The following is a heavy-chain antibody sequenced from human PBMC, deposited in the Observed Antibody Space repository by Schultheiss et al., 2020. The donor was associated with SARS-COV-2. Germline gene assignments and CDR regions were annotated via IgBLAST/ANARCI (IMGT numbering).Heavy chain of an antibody. D-gene: IGHD5-24*01. V-gene: IGHV3-30-3*01. CDR3: ARDSRWLQGFDY. Sequence: GGSLRLSCAASGFTFSSYAMHWVRQAPGKGLEWVAVISYDGSNKYYADSVKGRFTISRDNSKNTLYLQMNSLRAEDTAVYYCARDSRWLQGFDYWGQGTLVTVSS. J-gene: IGHJ4*02. CDR1: GFTFSSYA. CDR2: ISYDGSNK.